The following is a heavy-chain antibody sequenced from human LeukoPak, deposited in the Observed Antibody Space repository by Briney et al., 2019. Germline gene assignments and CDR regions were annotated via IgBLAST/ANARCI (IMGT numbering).Heavy chain of an antibody. V-gene: IGHV3-30-3*01. J-gene: IGHJ4*02. CDR3: AKVDSGGGSPLLFDY. Sequence: PGGSLRLSCAASGFTFSSYAMHWVRQAPGKGLEWVAVISYDGSNKYYADSVKGRFTISRDNSKNTLYLQMNSLRAEDTAVYYCAKVDSGGGSPLLFDYWGQGTLVTVSS. D-gene: IGHD1-26*01. CDR2: ISYDGSNK. CDR1: GFTFSSYA.